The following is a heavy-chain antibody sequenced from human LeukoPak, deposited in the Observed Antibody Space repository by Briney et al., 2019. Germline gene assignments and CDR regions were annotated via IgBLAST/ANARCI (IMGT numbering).Heavy chain of an antibody. V-gene: IGHV1-2*02. Sequence: ASVKVSCKGSGYTFTIYGISWVRQAPGQGLEWMGWINPNSGGTNYAQKFQGRVTMTRDTSISAAYMELSRLRSDDTAVYYCARGYSGYDYPHYFDYWGQGTLVTVSS. CDR1: GYTFTIYG. D-gene: IGHD5-12*01. CDR3: ARGYSGYDYPHYFDY. CDR2: INPNSGGT. J-gene: IGHJ4*02.